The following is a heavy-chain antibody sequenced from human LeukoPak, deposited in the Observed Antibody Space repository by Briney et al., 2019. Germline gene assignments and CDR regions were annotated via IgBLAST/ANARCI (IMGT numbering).Heavy chain of an antibody. J-gene: IGHJ6*02. V-gene: IGHV1-18*01. CDR3: ARGAREQQPDYYYGLDV. D-gene: IGHD6-13*01. CDR2: ISAYNGNT. CDR1: GNTFTNYG. Sequence: GASVKVSCKASGNTFTNYGFSWVRQAPGQGLEWMGWISAYNGNTNYTQKLQGRVTMTTDAPTSTAYMELRSLRSDDTAVYYCARGAREQQPDYYYGLDVWGQGTTVTVS.